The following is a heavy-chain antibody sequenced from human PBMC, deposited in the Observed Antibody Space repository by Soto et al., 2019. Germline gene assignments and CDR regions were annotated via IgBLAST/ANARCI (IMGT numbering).Heavy chain of an antibody. D-gene: IGHD2-15*01. CDR3: ARGLPLPDF. CDR1: GFTFGGDA. CDR2: ISYDGGNK. J-gene: IGHJ4*02. Sequence: QVQLVESGGGVVQPGRSLRLSCAASGFTFGGDAMHWVRQAPGKGLEWVAIISYDGGNKYYADSVKGRFTNSRDNSKNRLYLQLSSLRAEDTAVYYCARGLPLPDFWGQGTLVTVSS. V-gene: IGHV3-30*03.